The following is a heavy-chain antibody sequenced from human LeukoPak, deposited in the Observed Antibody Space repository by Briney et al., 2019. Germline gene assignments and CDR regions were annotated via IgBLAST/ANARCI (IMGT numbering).Heavy chain of an antibody. CDR1: GYTFTSCD. CDR2: MNPNSGNT. D-gene: IGHD4-17*01. J-gene: IGHJ4*02. CDR3: ARDNAPNYDGDYGY. Sequence: GASVKVSCKASGYTFTSCDINWVRQATGQGLEWMGWMNPNSGNTGYAQKFQGRVTMTRNTSISTAYMELSSLRSEDTAVYYCARDNAPNYDGDYGYWGQGTLVTVSS. V-gene: IGHV1-8*01.